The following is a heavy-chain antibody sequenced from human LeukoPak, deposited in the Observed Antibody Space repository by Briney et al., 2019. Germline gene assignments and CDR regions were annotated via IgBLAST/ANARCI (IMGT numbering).Heavy chain of an antibody. CDR2: IYHSGRT. CDR1: GYSISSGYY. D-gene: IGHD2/OR15-2a*01. J-gene: IGHJ4*02. Sequence: SETLSLTCAVSGYSISSGYYWGWIRQPPGKGLEWIGSIYHSGRTYYNPSLKSRVTISVDTSKNQFSLKLSSVTAAVTAVYYCARRSFLDYWGQGTLVTVSS. V-gene: IGHV4-38-2*01. CDR3: ARRSFLDY.